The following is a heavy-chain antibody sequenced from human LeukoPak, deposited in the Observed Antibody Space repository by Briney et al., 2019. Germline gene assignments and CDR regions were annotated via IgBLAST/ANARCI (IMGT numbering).Heavy chain of an antibody. D-gene: IGHD6-19*01. CDR1: GFTVSSNY. J-gene: IGHJ4*02. Sequence: GGSLRLSCAASGFTVSSNYMSWVRQAPGKGLEWVSAIYSGGSTYYADSVKGRFTISRDNSKNTLYLQMNSLRAEDTAVYYCARVRDSSGWYELDYWGQGTLVTVSS. CDR3: ARVRDSSGWYELDY. V-gene: IGHV3-66*01. CDR2: IYSGGST.